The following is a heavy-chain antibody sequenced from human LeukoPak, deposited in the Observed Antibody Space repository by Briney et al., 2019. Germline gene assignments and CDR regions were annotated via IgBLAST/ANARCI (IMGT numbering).Heavy chain of an antibody. J-gene: IGHJ4*02. CDR3: ARDDVLTCYSEDY. CDR2: INPNSGGT. V-gene: IGHV1-2*02. Sequence: ASVKVSCKASGYTFTGYYMHWVRQAPGQGLERMGWINPNSGGTNYAQKFQGRVTMTRDTSISTAYMELSRLRSDDTTVYYCARDDVLTCYSEDYWGQGTLVTVSS. D-gene: IGHD3-9*01. CDR1: GYTFTGYY.